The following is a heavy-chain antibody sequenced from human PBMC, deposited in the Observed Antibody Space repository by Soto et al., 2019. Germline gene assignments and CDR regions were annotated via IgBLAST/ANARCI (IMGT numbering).Heavy chain of an antibody. CDR2: IRSSSTYI. CDR3: ARDTSGYYSRFDY. V-gene: IGHV3-21*01. J-gene: IGHJ4*02. D-gene: IGHD3-22*01. CDR1: GFTFSSYS. Sequence: EVQLVESGGGLVKPGGSLRLSCAASGFTFSSYSMNWVRQAPGKGLEWVSSIRSSSTYIHYADSVKGRFTISRDNAKYSLYLQMKSLRAEDTAVYYCARDTSGYYSRFDYWGQGTLVTVSS.